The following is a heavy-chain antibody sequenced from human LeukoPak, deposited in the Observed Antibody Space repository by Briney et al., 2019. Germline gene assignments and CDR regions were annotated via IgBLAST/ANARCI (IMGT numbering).Heavy chain of an antibody. V-gene: IGHV3-33*01. D-gene: IGHD5-12*01. CDR2: IWYDGSNK. Sequence: GGSLRLSCAASGFTFSSYGMHWVRQAPGKGLEWVAVIWYDGSNKYYADSVKGRFTISRDNSKNTLYLQMNSLRAEDTAAYYCARVSSKGGGYDGDYYFDYWGQGTLVTVSS. CDR1: GFTFSSYG. J-gene: IGHJ4*02. CDR3: ARVSSKGGGYDGDYYFDY.